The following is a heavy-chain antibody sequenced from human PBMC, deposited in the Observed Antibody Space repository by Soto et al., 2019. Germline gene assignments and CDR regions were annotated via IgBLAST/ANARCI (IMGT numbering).Heavy chain of an antibody. D-gene: IGHD6-19*01. Sequence: PGGSLRLSCASSGFTFSDYDMSWIRQAPGKGLEWVSYISSSGSTIYYADSVKGRFTISRDNAKNSLYLQMNSLRAEDTAVYSCASGSSGWYWSFDYWGQGTLVTVSS. J-gene: IGHJ4*02. V-gene: IGHV3-11*01. CDR2: ISSSGSTI. CDR1: GFTFSDYD. CDR3: ASGSSGWYWSFDY.